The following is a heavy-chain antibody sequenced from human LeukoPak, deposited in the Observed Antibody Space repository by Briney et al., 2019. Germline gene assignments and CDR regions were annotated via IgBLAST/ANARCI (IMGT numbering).Heavy chain of an antibody. CDR3: ATGTMVRGVITDIDY. J-gene: IGHJ4*02. D-gene: IGHD3-10*01. CDR2: INSDGINT. CDR1: GFTFSNYW. V-gene: IGHV3-74*01. Sequence: PGGSLRLSCAASGFTFSNYWMHWVRQAPGKGLVWVSRINSDGINTSYADSVKGRFTISRDNAKNTLNLQMNSLRAEDTAVYYCATGTMVRGVITDIDYWGQGTLVTVSS.